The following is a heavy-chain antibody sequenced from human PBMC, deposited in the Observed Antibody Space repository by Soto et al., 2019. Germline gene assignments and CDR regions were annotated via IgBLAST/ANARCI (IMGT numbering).Heavy chain of an antibody. CDR3: AMVGGIYP. CDR2: ISGSGVTT. V-gene: IGHV3-23*01. J-gene: IGHJ4*02. D-gene: IGHD2-15*01. Sequence: PGGSLILSCAASGFSFSSYAMSWVRQAPGKGLEWVSGISGSGVTTHYADSVKGRFTISRDNSQNTLYLQMRDLGAGDTAVYSCAMVGGIYPWGQGTLVTVSS. CDR1: GFSFSSYA.